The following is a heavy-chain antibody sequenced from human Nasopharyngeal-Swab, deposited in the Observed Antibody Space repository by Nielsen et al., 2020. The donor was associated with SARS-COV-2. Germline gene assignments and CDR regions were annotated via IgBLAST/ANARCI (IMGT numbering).Heavy chain of an antibody. V-gene: IGHV3-23*01. Sequence: GGSLRLSCAASGFTFSRYAMSWVGQAPGKGLEWVSAISGSGGSTYYADSVKGRFTISRDNSKNTLYLQMNSLRAEDTAVYYCAKDPRGTIFEPTGYWAQGTLVTVSS. D-gene: IGHD3-3*01. CDR3: AKDPRGTIFEPTGY. J-gene: IGHJ4*02. CDR2: ISGSGGST. CDR1: GFTFSRYA.